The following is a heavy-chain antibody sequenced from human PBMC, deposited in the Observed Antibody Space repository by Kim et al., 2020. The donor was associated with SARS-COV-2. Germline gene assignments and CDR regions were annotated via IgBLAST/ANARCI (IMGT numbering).Heavy chain of an antibody. CDR3: ARGSTDYYDSSGYPYYFDY. V-gene: IGHV1-69*13. J-gene: IGHJ4*02. CDR2: IIPIFGTA. Sequence: SVKVSCKASGGTFSSYAISWVRQAPGQGLEWMGGIIPIFGTANYAQKFQGRVTITADESTSTAYMELSSLRSEDTAVYYCARGSTDYYDSSGYPYYFDYWGQGTLVTVSS. CDR1: GGTFSSYA. D-gene: IGHD3-22*01.